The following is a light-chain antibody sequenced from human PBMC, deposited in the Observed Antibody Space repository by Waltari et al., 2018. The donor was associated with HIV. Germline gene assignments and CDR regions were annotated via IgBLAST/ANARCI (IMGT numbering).Light chain of an antibody. V-gene: IGLV3-1*01. J-gene: IGLJ2*01. CDR2: QDD. CDR1: KLGDKY. CDR3: QTWDSNIL. Sequence: SYELTQPPSVSVSPGQTASLTCSGDKLGDKYACWYQQKPGQSPVLVIYQDDKRPSGIPERFSGSNSGSTATLTISGTQAMDEADYYCQTWDSNILFGGGTKLTVL.